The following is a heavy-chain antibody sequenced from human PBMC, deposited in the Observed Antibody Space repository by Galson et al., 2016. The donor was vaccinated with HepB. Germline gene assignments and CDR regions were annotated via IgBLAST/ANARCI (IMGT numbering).Heavy chain of an antibody. Sequence: SETLSLTCTVSGASINSSTYYWGWIRQPPGKGLEWIGSIYYSGSTYYNPSLKSRVTMSTDTSKNQFSLRLTSVTAADTAVYFCASAHTFFLRFDPWGQGTLVTISS. D-gene: IGHD3-3*01. CDR3: ASAHTFFLRFDP. CDR2: IYYSGST. CDR1: GASINSSTYY. V-gene: IGHV4-39*07. J-gene: IGHJ5*02.